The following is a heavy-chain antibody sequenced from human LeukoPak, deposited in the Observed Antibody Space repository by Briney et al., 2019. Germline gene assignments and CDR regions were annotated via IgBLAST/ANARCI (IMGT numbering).Heavy chain of an antibody. CDR3: AREGDAGATLGYYFDY. CDR2: INPNSGGT. V-gene: IGHV1-2*02. Sequence: GASVKVSCKASGYTFTGYYMHRVRQAPGQGLEWMGWINPNSGGTNYAQKFQGRVTMTRDTSISTAYMELSRLRSDDTAVYYCAREGDAGATLGYYFDYWGQGTLVTVSS. J-gene: IGHJ4*02. D-gene: IGHD1-26*01. CDR1: GYTFTGYY.